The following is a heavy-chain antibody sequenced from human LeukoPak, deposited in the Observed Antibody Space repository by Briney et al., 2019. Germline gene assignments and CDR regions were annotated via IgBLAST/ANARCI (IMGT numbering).Heavy chain of an antibody. CDR2: ISSSSSYI. CDR1: GFTFSSYS. J-gene: IGHJ4*02. V-gene: IGHV3-21*01. D-gene: IGHD1-26*01. CDR3: ARVAVGAITFDY. Sequence: GGSLRLSCAASGFTFSSYSMNWVRQAPGKGLEWVSSISSSSSYIYYADSVKGRFTISRDNAKNSLYLQMNSLRAEDTAVYYCARVAVGAITFDYWGQGTLATVSS.